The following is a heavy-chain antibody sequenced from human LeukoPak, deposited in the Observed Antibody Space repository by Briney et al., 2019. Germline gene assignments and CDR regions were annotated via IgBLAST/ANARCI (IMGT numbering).Heavy chain of an antibody. CDR3: AKDTGGYSSFDY. J-gene: IGHJ4*02. D-gene: IGHD3-22*01. V-gene: IGHV3-30*02. Sequence: GGSLRLSCAASGFTFSSYGVHWVRQAPGKGLEWVAFIRYDGSNKYYADSVKGRFTISRDNSKNTLYLQMNSLRAEDTAVYYCAKDTGGYSSFDYWGQGTLVTVSS. CDR2: IRYDGSNK. CDR1: GFTFSSYG.